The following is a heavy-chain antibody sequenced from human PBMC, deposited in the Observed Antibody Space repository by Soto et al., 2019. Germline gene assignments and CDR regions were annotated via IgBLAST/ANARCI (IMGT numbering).Heavy chain of an antibody. D-gene: IGHD3-10*01. V-gene: IGHV1-18*01. CDR2: ISAVNGDT. Sequence: QAQLVQSATEVKRPGASVKVSCKASGFSIKNYGITWVRLAPGQGLEWMGWISAVNGDTIFAQKFQGRVSMTTDTATSTAYMVLRGLKSDATALYYCARDGGSGVLNDFDVWGHGTMVAVS. CDR3: ARDGGSGVLNDFDV. CDR1: GFSIKNYG. J-gene: IGHJ3*01.